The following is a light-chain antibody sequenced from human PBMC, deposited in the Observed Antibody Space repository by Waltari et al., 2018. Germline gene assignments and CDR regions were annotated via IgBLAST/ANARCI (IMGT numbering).Light chain of an antibody. CDR2: EVK. J-gene: IGLJ2*01. CDR1: TSDIGAYDL. CDR3: ASYVNSFALV. Sequence: HSALTQPASVSGSPGQSISISCAGTTSDIGAYDLVSWYQKYPDKAPKLIIYEVKNRPSDISPRFSASKSGETASLTISGLQAEDEAEYYCASYVNSFALVFGGGTKVSVL. V-gene: IGLV2-14*01.